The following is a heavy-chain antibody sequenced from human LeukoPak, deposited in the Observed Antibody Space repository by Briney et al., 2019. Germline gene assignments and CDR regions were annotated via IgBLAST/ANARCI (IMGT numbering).Heavy chain of an antibody. D-gene: IGHD6-13*01. CDR2: ISYDGSNK. V-gene: IGHV3-30-3*01. CDR3: AKDRSSSWSEGGFDY. CDR1: GFTFSSYA. Sequence: GRSLRLSCAASGFTFSSYAMHWVRQAPGKGLEWVAVISYDGSNKYYADSVKGRFTISRDNSKNTLYLQMNSLRAEDTAVYYCAKDRSSSWSEGGFDYWGQGTLVTVSS. J-gene: IGHJ4*02.